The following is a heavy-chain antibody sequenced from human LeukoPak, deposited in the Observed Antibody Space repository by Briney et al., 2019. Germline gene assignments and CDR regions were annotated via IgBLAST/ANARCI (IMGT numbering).Heavy chain of an antibody. CDR2: INHSGST. CDR1: GGSFSGYY. Sequence: PSETLSLTCAVYGGSFSGYYWSWIRQPPGKGLEWIGEINHSGSTNYNPSLKSRVTISVDTSKNQFSLKLSSVTAADTAVYYCARGRSPFGYWGQGTLVTVSS. CDR3: ARGRSPFGY. V-gene: IGHV4-34*01. J-gene: IGHJ4*02. D-gene: IGHD3-10*01.